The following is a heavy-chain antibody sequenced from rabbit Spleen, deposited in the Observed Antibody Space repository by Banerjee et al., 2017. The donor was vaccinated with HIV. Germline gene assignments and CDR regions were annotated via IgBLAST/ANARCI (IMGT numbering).Heavy chain of an antibody. CDR2: ISTFGSA. CDR1: GFSLSTNE. Sequence: QEQLVESGGGLVQPEASLTLTCTVSGFSLSTNEFNWVRQAPGKGLEYIGWISTFGSAYYANWVNGRFTISSDNAQNTVGLQLNSLTAADTATYFCVRDLGYDDYSEKGYFNLWGPGTLVTVS. J-gene: IGHJ4*01. CDR3: VRDLGYDDYSEKGYFNL. V-gene: IGHV1S29*01. D-gene: IGHD2-1*01.